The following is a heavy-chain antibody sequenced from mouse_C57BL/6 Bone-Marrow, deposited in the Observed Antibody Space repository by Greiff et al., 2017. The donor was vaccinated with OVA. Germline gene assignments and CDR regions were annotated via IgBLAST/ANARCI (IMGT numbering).Heavy chain of an antibody. CDR3: AIDYFAVVPFAY. D-gene: IGHD1-1*01. Sequence: VQLQQSGPELVKPGASVKISCKASGYAFSSSWMNWVKQRPGKGLEWIGRIYPGDGDTNYNGKFKGKATLTADKSSSTAYMQLSSLTSEDSAVYYCAIDYFAVVPFAYWGQGTLVTVSA. J-gene: IGHJ3*01. V-gene: IGHV1-82*01. CDR2: IYPGDGDT. CDR1: GYAFSSSW.